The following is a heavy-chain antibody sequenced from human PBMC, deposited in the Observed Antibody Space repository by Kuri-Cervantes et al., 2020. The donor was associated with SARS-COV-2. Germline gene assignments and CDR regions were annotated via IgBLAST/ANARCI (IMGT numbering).Heavy chain of an antibody. D-gene: IGHD6-6*01. CDR2: INSISSNI. Sequence: GESLKISCAVSGFTFSNYGMNWVRQAPGKGLEWVAHINSISSNIGYADSVKGRFTISRDNSKNTLYLQMNSLRAEDTAVYYCARVNDVIAARLHDAFDIWGQGTMVTVSS. V-gene: IGHV3-48*01. CDR1: GFTFSNYG. J-gene: IGHJ3*02. CDR3: ARVNDVIAARLHDAFDI.